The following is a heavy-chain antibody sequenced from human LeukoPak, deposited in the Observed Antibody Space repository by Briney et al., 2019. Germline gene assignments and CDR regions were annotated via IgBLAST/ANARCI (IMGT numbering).Heavy chain of an antibody. V-gene: IGHV3-11*01. Sequence: TGGSLRLSCAASGFTFSDYYMSWIRHAPGKGLEWVSYISSSGSTIYYADSVKGRFTISRDNAKNSLYLQMNSLRAEDTAVYYCARLYYYDSSGHLDYWGQGTLVTVSS. J-gene: IGHJ4*02. CDR3: ARLYYYDSSGHLDY. CDR2: ISSSGSTI. D-gene: IGHD3-22*01. CDR1: GFTFSDYY.